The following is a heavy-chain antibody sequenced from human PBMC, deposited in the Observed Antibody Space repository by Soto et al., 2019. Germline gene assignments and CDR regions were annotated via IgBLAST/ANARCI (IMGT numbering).Heavy chain of an antibody. CDR3: SRIRTTMIVVVSDY. Sequence: GGSLRLSCTASGFTFGDYAMSWFRQAPGKGLEWVGLIRSKTYGGTTEYAAAVKGRFIISREDSKSIAYLQMDSLKTEDTAVYYCSRIRTTMIVVVSDYWGQGTLVTVSS. V-gene: IGHV3-49*03. J-gene: IGHJ4*02. D-gene: IGHD3-22*01. CDR2: IRSKTYGGTT. CDR1: GFTFGDYA.